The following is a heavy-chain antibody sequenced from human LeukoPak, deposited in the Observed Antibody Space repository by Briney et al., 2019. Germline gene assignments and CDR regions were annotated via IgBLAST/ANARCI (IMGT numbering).Heavy chain of an antibody. CDR3: ARIDYGDYGNY. J-gene: IGHJ4*02. V-gene: IGHV3-66*01. Sequence: GGSLRLSCAASGFTVSSNYMSWVRQAPGKGLEWVSVIYSGGSTYYADSVKGRFTISRDNSKNTLYLQMNSLRAEDTAVYYCARIDYGDYGNYWGQGTLVTVSS. D-gene: IGHD4-17*01. CDR1: GFTVSSNY. CDR2: IYSGGST.